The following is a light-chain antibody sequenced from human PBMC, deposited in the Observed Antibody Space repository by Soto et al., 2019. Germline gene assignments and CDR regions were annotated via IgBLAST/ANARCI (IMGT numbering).Light chain of an antibody. CDR1: QSVSSD. V-gene: IGKV3-15*01. CDR2: GAS. CDR3: QQYNNWPKT. J-gene: IGKJ2*01. Sequence: EVVMTQSPATLSVSPGERATLSCRASQSVSSDLAWYQQKPGQAPRLLISGASTRATGIPARFSGSGSGTEFTLTISSLQSEDFAVYYCQQYNNWPKTFGQGTKLEIK.